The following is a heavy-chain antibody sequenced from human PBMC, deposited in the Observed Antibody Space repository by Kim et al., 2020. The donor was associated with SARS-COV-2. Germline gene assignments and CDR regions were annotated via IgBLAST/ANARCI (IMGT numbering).Heavy chain of an antibody. Sequence: ASVKVSCKASGYTFTSYYMHWVRQAPGQGLEWMGIINPSGGSTSYAQKFQGRVTMTRDTSTSTVYMELSSLRSEDTAVYYCARESSTLILWFGELYYYGMDVWGQGTTVTVSS. D-gene: IGHD3-10*01. CDR3: ARESSTLILWFGELYYYGMDV. V-gene: IGHV1-46*01. CDR1: GYTFTSYY. CDR2: INPSGGST. J-gene: IGHJ6*02.